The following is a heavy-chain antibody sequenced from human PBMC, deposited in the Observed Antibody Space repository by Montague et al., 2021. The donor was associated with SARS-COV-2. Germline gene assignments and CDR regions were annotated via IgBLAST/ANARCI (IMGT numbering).Heavy chain of an antibody. CDR2: IDWDDDK. D-gene: IGHD4-17*01. J-gene: IGHJ6*02. Sequence: PALVKPTQTLTLTCTFSGFSLSTSGMCVSWIRQPPGKALEWLARIDWDDDKYYSTSLKTRLTISKDTSKNQVVLTMTNMDPVDTATYYCARTMTTVIMAYGLGDYYYGMDVWGQGTTVTVSS. V-gene: IGHV2-70*11. CDR3: ARTMTTVIMAYGLGDYYYGMDV. CDR1: GFSLSTSGMC.